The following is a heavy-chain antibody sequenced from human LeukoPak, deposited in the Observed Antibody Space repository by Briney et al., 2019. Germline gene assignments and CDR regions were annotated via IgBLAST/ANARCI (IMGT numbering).Heavy chain of an antibody. D-gene: IGHD3-22*01. V-gene: IGHV3-48*02. Sequence: GGSLRLSCAASGFTFSSYSMNWVRQAPGKGLEWVSYISSSSSTIYYADSVKGRFTISRDNAKNSLYLQMNSLRDEDTAVYYCARDRNYYDSSGPDAFDIWGQGTMDTVSS. CDR3: ARDRNYYDSSGPDAFDI. CDR1: GFTFSSYS. J-gene: IGHJ3*02. CDR2: ISSSSSTI.